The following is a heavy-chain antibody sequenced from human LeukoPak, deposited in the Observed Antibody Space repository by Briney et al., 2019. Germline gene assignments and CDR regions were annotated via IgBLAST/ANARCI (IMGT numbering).Heavy chain of an antibody. D-gene: IGHD3-22*01. V-gene: IGHV1-2*02. Sequence: ASVKVFCKASGYTFTGYLMHWVRQAPGQGLEWMGWIDPNSGGTNYAQKFQGRVTMTRDTSINTAFMELSSLRSEDTAVYYCARDGWLSQNYYYYYMDVWGKGTTVTVSS. CDR1: GYTFTGYL. CDR2: IDPNSGGT. J-gene: IGHJ6*03. CDR3: ARDGWLSQNYYYYYMDV.